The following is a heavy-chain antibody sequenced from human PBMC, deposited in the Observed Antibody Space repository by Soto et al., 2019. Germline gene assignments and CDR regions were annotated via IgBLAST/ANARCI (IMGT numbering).Heavy chain of an antibody. CDR2: LFYGGTT. V-gene: IGHV4-39*01. CDR3: ARHRGPAPVY. CDR1: GGSISGYY. Sequence: SETLSLTCTVSGGSISGYYWTWIRQPPGKGLEWVGSLFYGGTTDYNPSLKSRLTMSLDTSKNHFPLKLRSVTAADTAVYYCARHRGPAPVYWGQGTLVTVSS. J-gene: IGHJ4*02. D-gene: IGHD3-10*01.